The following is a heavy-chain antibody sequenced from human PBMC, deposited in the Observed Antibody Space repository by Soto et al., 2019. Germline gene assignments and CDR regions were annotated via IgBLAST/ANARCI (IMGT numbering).Heavy chain of an antibody. Sequence: QVQLVQSGAEVKKPGASVKVSCKASGYTFTSYDINWVRQATGQGLEWMGWMNPNSGNTGYAQKFQGTVTXTXXXSXXTAYMELSSLRSEDTAVYYCASLPWANYYYYGMDVWGQGTTVTVSS. CDR1: GYTFTSYD. CDR3: ASLPWANYYYYGMDV. CDR2: MNPNSGNT. D-gene: IGHD7-27*01. J-gene: IGHJ6*02. V-gene: IGHV1-8*01.